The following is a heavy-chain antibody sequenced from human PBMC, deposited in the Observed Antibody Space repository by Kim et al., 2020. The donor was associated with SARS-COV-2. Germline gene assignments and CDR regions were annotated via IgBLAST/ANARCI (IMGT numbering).Heavy chain of an antibody. Sequence: NYNPSLKSRVTISVDTSKNQFSLKLSSVTAADTAVYYCASNIAAAGTVGYWGQGTLVTVSS. V-gene: IGHV4-34*01. J-gene: IGHJ4*02. D-gene: IGHD6-13*01. CDR3: ASNIAAAGTVGY.